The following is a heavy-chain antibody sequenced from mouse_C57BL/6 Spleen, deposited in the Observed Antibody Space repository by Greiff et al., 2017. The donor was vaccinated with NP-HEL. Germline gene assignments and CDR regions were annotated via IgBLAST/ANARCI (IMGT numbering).Heavy chain of an antibody. Sequence: VQLQQPGAELVMPGASVKLSCKASGYTFTSYWMHWVKQRPGQGLEWIGEIDPSDSYTNYNQKFKGKSTLTVDKSSSTAYMQLSSLTSEDSAVYYCARWLPRYWYFDVWGTGTTVTVSS. J-gene: IGHJ1*03. V-gene: IGHV1-69*01. CDR1: GYTFTSYW. CDR2: IDPSDSYT. CDR3: ARWLPRYWYFDV. D-gene: IGHD2-2*01.